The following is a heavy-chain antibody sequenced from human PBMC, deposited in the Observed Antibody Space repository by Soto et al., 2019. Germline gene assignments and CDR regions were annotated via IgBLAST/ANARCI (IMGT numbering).Heavy chain of an antibody. V-gene: IGHV3-30-3*01. Sequence: GGSLRLSCAASGFAVSSNYMSRVRQAPGKGLEWVAVISYDGSNKYYADSVKGRFTISRDSSKNKVYLQMNSLRAEDTAVYYCARDIKPPREVVTAYYYYYGMDVWGQGTTVTVSS. CDR1: GFAVSSNY. D-gene: IGHD2-21*02. J-gene: IGHJ6*02. CDR3: ARDIKPPREVVTAYYYYYGMDV. CDR2: ISYDGSNK.